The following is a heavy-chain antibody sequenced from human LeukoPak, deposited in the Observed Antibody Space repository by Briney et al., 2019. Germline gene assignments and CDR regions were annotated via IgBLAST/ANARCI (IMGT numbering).Heavy chain of an antibody. V-gene: IGHV3-43*02. CDR3: AKDLDSSGYGAFDI. CDR1: GFTFDDYA. J-gene: IGHJ3*02. CDR2: ISGDGGST. D-gene: IGHD3-22*01. Sequence: PGGSLRLSCAASGFTFDDYAMHWVRQAPGKGLEWVSLISGDGGSTYYADSVKGRFTISRDNSKNSLYLQMDSLRTEDTALYYCAKDLDSSGYGAFDIWGQGTMVTVSS.